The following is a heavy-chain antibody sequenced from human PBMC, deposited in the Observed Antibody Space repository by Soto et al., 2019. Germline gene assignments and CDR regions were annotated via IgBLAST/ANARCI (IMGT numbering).Heavy chain of an antibody. CDR2: IYYSGST. Sequence: PSETLSLTCTVSGGSISSYYWSWIRQPPGKGLEWIGYIYYSGSTNYNPPLKSRVTISVDTSKNQFSLKLSSVTAADTAVYYCAREGYSYGHDAFDIWGQGTMVTVSS. CDR1: GGSISSYY. V-gene: IGHV4-59*01. D-gene: IGHD5-18*01. J-gene: IGHJ3*02. CDR3: AREGYSYGHDAFDI.